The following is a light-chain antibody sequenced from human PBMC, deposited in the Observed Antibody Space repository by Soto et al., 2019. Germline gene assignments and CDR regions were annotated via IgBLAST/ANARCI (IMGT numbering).Light chain of an antibody. Sequence: DIQMTQSPSSVSASLGDRVTITCRASQPINNWLGWYQQKPGKVPKLLIYAASSLPSGVPSRFSGSGSGTDFTLTISSLQSEDIATYYCQQANSFPRTFGQGTKVEIK. CDR1: QPINNW. J-gene: IGKJ1*01. V-gene: IGKV1-12*01. CDR3: QQANSFPRT. CDR2: AAS.